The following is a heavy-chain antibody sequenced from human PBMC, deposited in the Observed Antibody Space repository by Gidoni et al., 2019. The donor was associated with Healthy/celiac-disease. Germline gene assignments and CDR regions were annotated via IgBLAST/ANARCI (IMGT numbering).Heavy chain of an antibody. J-gene: IGHJ6*02. CDR2: IWYDGSNK. CDR1: GFTFRSYD. CDR3: ARGPVDTAMVTPLGYGMDV. D-gene: IGHD5-18*01. Sequence: QVQLVESGGGVVQPGRSLRLSCAASGFTFRSYDLDWVRQAPGKGLEWVAVIWYDGSNKYYADSVKGRFTISRDNSKNTLYLQMNSLRAEDTAVYYCARGPVDTAMVTPLGYGMDVWGQGTTVTVSS. V-gene: IGHV3-33*01.